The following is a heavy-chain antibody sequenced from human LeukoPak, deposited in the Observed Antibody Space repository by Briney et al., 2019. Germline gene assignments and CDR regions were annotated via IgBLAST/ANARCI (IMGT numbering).Heavy chain of an antibody. CDR1: GGSISSGGYY. CDR2: IYYSGST. J-gene: IGHJ5*02. D-gene: IGHD3-10*01. V-gene: IGHV4-31*03. Sequence: SETLSLTCTVSGGSISSGGYYWSWIRQHPGKGLEWIGYIYYSGSTYYNPSLKSRVTISVDTSKNQFSLKLSSVTAADTAVYYCARELDGYYGSGSYFNWFDPWGQGTLVTVSS. CDR3: ARELDGYYGSGSYFNWFDP.